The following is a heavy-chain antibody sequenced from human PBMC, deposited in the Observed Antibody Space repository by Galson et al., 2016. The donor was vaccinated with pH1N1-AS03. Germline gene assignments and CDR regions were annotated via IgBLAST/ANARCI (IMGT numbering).Heavy chain of an antibody. Sequence: SVKVSCKASGYSFPTYSFNWVRQAPGQGLEWLGWISAYSGDTHYARKFQGRVTFTTDTSTSTAYMELRSLTSDDTAVYYCARAHYNADYVPDFWGQGTLVTVSS. V-gene: IGHV1-18*04. CDR3: ARAHYNADYVPDF. CDR1: GYSFPTYS. D-gene: IGHD4-17*01. CDR2: ISAYSGDT. J-gene: IGHJ4*02.